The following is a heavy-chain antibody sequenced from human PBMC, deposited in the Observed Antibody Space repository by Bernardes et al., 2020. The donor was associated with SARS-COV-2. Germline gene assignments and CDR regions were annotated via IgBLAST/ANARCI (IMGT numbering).Heavy chain of an antibody. Sequence: TLSLTCTVSGGSISSYYWSWIRQPPGKGLEWIGYIYYSGSTNYNPSLKSRVTISVDTSKNQFSLKLSSVTAADTAVYYCARVWGYYDSRDAFDIWGQGTMVTVSS. J-gene: IGHJ3*02. CDR3: ARVWGYYDSRDAFDI. V-gene: IGHV4-59*01. CDR1: GGSISSYY. D-gene: IGHD3-22*01. CDR2: IYYSGST.